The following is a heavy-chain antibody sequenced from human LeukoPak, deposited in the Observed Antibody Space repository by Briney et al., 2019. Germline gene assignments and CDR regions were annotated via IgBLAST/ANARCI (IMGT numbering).Heavy chain of an antibody. Sequence: GGSLRLSCAASGFTFSSHAMSWVRQAPGMGLEWVSAISGSGGSTYYADSVKGRFTISRDNSKNTLYLQMNSLRAEDTAVYYCAKAPYYDILTGYYNAPYYYYMHVWGKGTTVTVSS. J-gene: IGHJ6*03. CDR1: GFTFSSHA. D-gene: IGHD3-9*01. V-gene: IGHV3-23*01. CDR2: ISGSGGST. CDR3: AKAPYYDILTGYYNAPYYYYMHV.